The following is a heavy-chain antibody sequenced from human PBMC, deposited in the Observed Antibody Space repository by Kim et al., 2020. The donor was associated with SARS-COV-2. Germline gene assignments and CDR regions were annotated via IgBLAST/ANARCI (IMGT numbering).Heavy chain of an antibody. CDR1: GFTFSSYA. D-gene: IGHD4-17*01. J-gene: IGHJ6*02. V-gene: IGHV3-23*01. Sequence: GGSLRLSCAASGFTFSSYAMSWVRQAPGKGLEWVSAISGSGGSTYYADSVKGRFTISRDNSKNTLYLQMNSLRAEDTAVYYCAKTSDYGDSEGVYYYYYYGMDVWGQGTTVTVSS. CDR3: AKTSDYGDSEGVYYYYYYGMDV. CDR2: ISGSGGST.